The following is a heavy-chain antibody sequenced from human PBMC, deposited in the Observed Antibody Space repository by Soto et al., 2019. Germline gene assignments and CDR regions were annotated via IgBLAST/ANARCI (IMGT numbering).Heavy chain of an antibody. CDR2: ISGSGGST. D-gene: IGHD3-3*01. CDR1: GFTFSSYA. J-gene: IGHJ4*02. V-gene: IGHV3-23*01. CDR3: AIQRDGVVIDFDY. Sequence: GGSLRLSCAASGFTFSSYAMSWVRQAPGQGLEWVSAISGSGGSTYYADSVKGRFTISRDNSKNTLYLQMNSLRAEDTAVYYCAIQRDGVVIDFDYWGQGTLVTVSS.